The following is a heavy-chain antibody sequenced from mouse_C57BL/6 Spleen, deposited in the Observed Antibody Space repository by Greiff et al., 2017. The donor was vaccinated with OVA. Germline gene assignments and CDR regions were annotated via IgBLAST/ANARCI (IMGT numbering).Heavy chain of an antibody. CDR1: GFTFTDYY. V-gene: IGHV7-3*01. D-gene: IGHD1-1*01. CDR3: ARYSYGSSLLYY. Sequence: EVHLVESGGGLVQPGGSLSLSCAASGFTFTDYYMSWVRQPPGKALEWLGFIRNKANGYTTEYSASVKGRFTISRDNSQSILYLQMNALRAEDSATYYCARYSYGSSLLYYWGQGTTLTVSS. J-gene: IGHJ2*01. CDR2: IRNKANGYTT.